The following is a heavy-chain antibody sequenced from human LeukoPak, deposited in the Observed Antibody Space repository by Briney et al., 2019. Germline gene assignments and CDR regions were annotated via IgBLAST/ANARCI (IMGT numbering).Heavy chain of an antibody. CDR2: INPNSGGT. J-gene: IGHJ6*02. CDR1: GYTFTGYY. Sequence: ASVKVSCKASGYTFTGYYMHWVRQAPGQGLEWMGWINPNSGGTKYSQKFQGRVTITRDTSASTAYMELSSLRSEDTAVYYCARDGESGSFLYYYYYYGMDVWGQGTTVTVSS. V-gene: IGHV1-2*02. D-gene: IGHD1-26*01. CDR3: ARDGESGSFLYYYYYYGMDV.